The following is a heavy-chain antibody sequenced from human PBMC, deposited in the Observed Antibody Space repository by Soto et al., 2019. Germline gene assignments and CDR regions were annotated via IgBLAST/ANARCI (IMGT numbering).Heavy chain of an antibody. CDR2: ISAYNGNT. V-gene: IGHV1-18*01. J-gene: IGHJ1*01. Sequence: GASVKVSCKASGYTFTSYGISWVRQAPGQGLEWMGWISAYNGNTNYAQKLQGRVTMTTDTSTSTAYMELRSLRSDDTAVYYCARDFGVVIIPPHQYFQHWGQGTLVTVSS. CDR1: GYTFTSYG. CDR3: ARDFGVVIIPPHQYFQH. D-gene: IGHD3-3*01.